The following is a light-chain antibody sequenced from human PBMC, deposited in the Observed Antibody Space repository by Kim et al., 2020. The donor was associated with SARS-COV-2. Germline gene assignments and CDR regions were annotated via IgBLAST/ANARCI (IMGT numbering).Light chain of an antibody. J-gene: IGLJ1*01. CDR3: NSYAGTSYV. CDR2: EFS. Sequence: PGQSVTITDSEAVSNVGGYDYVSWYQQHPAKAPKLMIYEFSTRPSGVPDRFSGSRSGNTASLTVSGLQAEDEADCYCNSYAGTSYVFGTGTKVTVL. CDR1: VSNVGGYDY. V-gene: IGLV2-8*01.